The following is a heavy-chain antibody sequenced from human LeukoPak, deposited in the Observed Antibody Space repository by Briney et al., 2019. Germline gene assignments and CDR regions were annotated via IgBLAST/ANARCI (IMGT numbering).Heavy chain of an antibody. Sequence: GGSLRLSCAASGFTFSSYWMSWVRQAPGKGLEWVANINKDGSGKYYVDSVKGRFTSSRDNAKKSLYLQMNSLTAEDTAVYYCARATTAGFLERTSAFDIWGQGTMVTVSS. D-gene: IGHD3-3*01. CDR3: ARATTAGFLERTSAFDI. CDR1: GFTFSSYW. J-gene: IGHJ3*02. CDR2: INKDGSGK. V-gene: IGHV3-7*04.